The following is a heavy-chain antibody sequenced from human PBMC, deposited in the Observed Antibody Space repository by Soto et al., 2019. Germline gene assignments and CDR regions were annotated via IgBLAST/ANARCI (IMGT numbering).Heavy chain of an antibody. CDR2: IYWDDDK. J-gene: IGHJ4*02. D-gene: IGHD6-19*01. CDR1: GFSLSSTRMA. V-gene: IGHV2-5*02. Sequence: QITLKESGPTLVKPTQTLTLTCTFSGFSLSSTRMAVGWIRQPPGKALEWLALIYWDDDKRYSPFLKSRLTTTTDTSKTQVVLTMSTLDPADTARYYCAHIVVAGLGYYFDYWGQGTLVTVSS. CDR3: AHIVVAGLGYYFDY.